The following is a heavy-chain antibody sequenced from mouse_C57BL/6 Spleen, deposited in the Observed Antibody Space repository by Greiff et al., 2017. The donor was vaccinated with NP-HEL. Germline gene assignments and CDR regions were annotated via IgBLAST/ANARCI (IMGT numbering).Heavy chain of an antibody. J-gene: IGHJ3*01. CDR1: GYAFSSYW. CDR3: ARSSYYDYDVGFAY. V-gene: IGHV1-80*01. Sequence: VQLQQSGAELVKPGASVKISCKASGYAFSSYWMNWVKQRPGKGLEWIGQIYPGDGDTNYNGKFKGKATLTAEKSSSTAYMQLSSLTSEDSAVYFCARSSYYDYDVGFAYWGQGTLVTVSA. D-gene: IGHD2-4*01. CDR2: IYPGDGDT.